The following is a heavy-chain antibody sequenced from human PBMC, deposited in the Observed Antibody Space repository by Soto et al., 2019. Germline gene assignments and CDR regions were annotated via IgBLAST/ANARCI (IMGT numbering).Heavy chain of an antibody. CDR2: ISYDSDTI. CDR3: ARLYYDYV. Sequence: QPGGSLRLSCAGYGFTFGTYSMKWVRQAAGKGLEWIAYISYDSDTILYADSEKGRFTIYRDNAKNSLYLQMNSLRDEDTAVYYCARLYYDYVWGQGTTVTVSS. D-gene: IGHD3-3*01. V-gene: IGHV3-48*02. J-gene: IGHJ6*02. CDR1: GFTFGTYS.